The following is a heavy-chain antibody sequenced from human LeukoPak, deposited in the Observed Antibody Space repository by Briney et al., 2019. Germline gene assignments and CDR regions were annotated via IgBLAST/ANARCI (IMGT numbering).Heavy chain of an antibody. CDR1: GGTFSSYA. CDR2: IIPIFGTA. CDR3: ARGVVDYGSGRPFDY. Sequence: ASVKVSCKASGGTFSSYAISWVRQAPGQGLEWMGGIIPIFGTANYAQKFQGRVTITAGESTSTAYMELSSLRSEDTAVYYCARGVVDYGSGRPFDYWGQGTLVTVSS. J-gene: IGHJ4*02. D-gene: IGHD3-10*01. V-gene: IGHV1-69*13.